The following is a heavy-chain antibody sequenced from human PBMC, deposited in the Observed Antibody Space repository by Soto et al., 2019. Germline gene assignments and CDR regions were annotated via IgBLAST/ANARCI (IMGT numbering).Heavy chain of an antibody. J-gene: IGHJ4*02. CDR1: GGTFRNYH. CDR3: ARGPLVVLNYFES. Sequence: QVQLVQSGTEVKKPGSSVKVSCKASGGTFRNYHINWVRQAPGQGLESMGSIFPLTDIPDYAQNFQARLTISADKSTSTAYMELSSLTSDDTAMYFCARGPLVVLNYFESWGQGTLVTVSS. CDR2: IFPLTDIP. V-gene: IGHV1-69*02.